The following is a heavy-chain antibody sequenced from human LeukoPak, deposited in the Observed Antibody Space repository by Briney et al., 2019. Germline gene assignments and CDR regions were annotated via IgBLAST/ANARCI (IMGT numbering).Heavy chain of an antibody. D-gene: IGHD2-2*01. Sequence: PGGSLRLSCAASGFTFSSYEMNWVRQAPGKGLEWVSYISSSGSTIYYADSVKGRFTISRDNAKNSLYLQMNSLRAEDTAVYYCARDGVVVPAAIYNYYYGMDVWGKGTTVTVSS. CDR1: GFTFSSYE. V-gene: IGHV3-48*03. CDR3: ARDGVVVPAAIYNYYYGMDV. CDR2: ISSSGSTI. J-gene: IGHJ6*04.